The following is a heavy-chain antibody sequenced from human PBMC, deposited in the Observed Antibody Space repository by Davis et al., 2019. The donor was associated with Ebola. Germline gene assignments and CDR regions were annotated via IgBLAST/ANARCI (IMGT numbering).Heavy chain of an antibody. Sequence: PGGSLRLSCAASGFIFSNYGMHWVRQAPGKGLEWVTLISYDGTNTYYADSVKGRFTISRDNSKNTLYLQMNSLRAEDTAVYYCAKKEGGAAAGLFDYWGQGTLVTVSS. V-gene: IGHV3-30*18. CDR1: GFIFSNYG. J-gene: IGHJ4*02. CDR3: AKKEGGAAAGLFDY. D-gene: IGHD6-13*01. CDR2: ISYDGTNT.